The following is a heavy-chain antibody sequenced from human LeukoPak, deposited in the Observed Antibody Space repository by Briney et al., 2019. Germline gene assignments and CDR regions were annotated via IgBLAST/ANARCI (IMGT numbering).Heavy chain of an antibody. D-gene: IGHD3-10*02. V-gene: IGHV3-48*03. Sequence: GGSLRLSCAASGFTFSSYEMNWVRQAPGKGLEWVSYISSSGSTIYYADSVKGRFTISRDNAKNSLYLQMNSLRAEDTAVYYCAELGITMIGGVWAKGTTVTISS. CDR1: GFTFSSYE. J-gene: IGHJ6*04. CDR3: AELGITMIGGV. CDR2: ISSSGSTI.